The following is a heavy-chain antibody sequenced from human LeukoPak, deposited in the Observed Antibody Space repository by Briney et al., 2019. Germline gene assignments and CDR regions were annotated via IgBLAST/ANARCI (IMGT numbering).Heavy chain of an antibody. CDR3: ARELGYCSSTSCRNHDAFDI. Sequence: SETLSLTCTVSGGSVSSGSYYWSWIRQPPGKGLEWIGYIYYSGSTNYNPSLKSRVTISVDPSKNQFSLKLSSVTAADTAVYYCARELGYCSSTSCRNHDAFDIWGQGTMVTVSS. V-gene: IGHV4-61*01. CDR2: IYYSGST. D-gene: IGHD2-2*01. J-gene: IGHJ3*02. CDR1: GGSVSSGSYY.